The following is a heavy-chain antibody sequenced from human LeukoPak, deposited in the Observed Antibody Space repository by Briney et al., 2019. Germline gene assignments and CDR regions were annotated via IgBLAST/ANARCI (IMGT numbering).Heavy chain of an antibody. V-gene: IGHV3-74*01. CDR2: IDEDGRGT. CDR1: GFTLNSNW. CDR3: ATVFEH. Sequence: GGSLRLSCAVSGFTLNSNWIHWVRQAPGQGLVWVSRIDEDGRGTSYADSVKGRFTISKDDAKNTVYLQMNSLRAEDTAVYYCATVFEHWGQGTLVTVSS. J-gene: IGHJ4*02.